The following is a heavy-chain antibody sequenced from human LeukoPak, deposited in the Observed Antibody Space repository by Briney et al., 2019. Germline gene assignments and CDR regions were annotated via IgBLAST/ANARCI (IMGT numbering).Heavy chain of an antibody. D-gene: IGHD4-23*01. CDR1: GFSVSGYW. V-gene: IGHV3-30*18. CDR2: ISYDGSNK. Sequence: GGSLRLSCAVSGFSVSGYWMTWVRQAPGKGLEWVAVISYDGSNKYYADSVKGRFTISRDNSKNTLYLQMNSLRAEDTAVYYCAKDHGGNGGAVYYYYYYGMDVWGQGTTVTVSS. CDR3: AKDHGGNGGAVYYYYYYGMDV. J-gene: IGHJ6*02.